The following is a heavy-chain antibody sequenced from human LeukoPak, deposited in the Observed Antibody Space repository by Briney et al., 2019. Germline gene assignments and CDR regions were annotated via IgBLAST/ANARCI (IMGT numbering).Heavy chain of an antibody. CDR3: ARESSGYFY. CDR2: ISSSSSFR. CDR1: GFTFSSYS. V-gene: IGHV3-21*01. D-gene: IGHD3-22*01. J-gene: IGHJ4*02. Sequence: GGSLRLSCAASGFTFSSYSMNWVRQAPGKGLEWVSSISSSSSFRYYADSVKGRFTISRDNAKNSLYLQMNSRRAEDTAVYFCARESSGYFYWGQGTLVTVSS.